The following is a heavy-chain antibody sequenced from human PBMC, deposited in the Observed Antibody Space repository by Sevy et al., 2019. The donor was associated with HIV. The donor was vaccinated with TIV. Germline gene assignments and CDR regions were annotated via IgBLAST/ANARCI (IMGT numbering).Heavy chain of an antibody. V-gene: IGHV3-23*01. CDR1: GFTFSSYA. CDR3: SKDSLKYYFDY. CDR2: ISGSGGST. Sequence: GGSLRLSCAASGFTFSSYAMSWVRQAPGKGLGWVSAISGSGGSTYYADSVKGRFTISRDNSKNTLYLQMNSLRAEDTAVYYCSKDSLKYYFDYWGQGTLVTVSS. J-gene: IGHJ4*02.